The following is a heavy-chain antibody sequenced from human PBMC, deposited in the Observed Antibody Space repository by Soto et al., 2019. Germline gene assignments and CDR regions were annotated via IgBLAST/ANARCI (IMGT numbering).Heavy chain of an antibody. V-gene: IGHV3-23*01. J-gene: IGHJ6*02. D-gene: IGHD2-2*01. CDR2: ISGSGGST. Sequence: PGGSLRLSCAASGFTFTDYYMSWIRQAPGKGLEWVSAISGSGGSTYYADSVKGRFTISRDNSKNTLYLQMNSLRAEDTAVYYCAKGTAGMDVWGQGTTVTVSS. CDR3: AKGTAGMDV. CDR1: GFTFTDYY.